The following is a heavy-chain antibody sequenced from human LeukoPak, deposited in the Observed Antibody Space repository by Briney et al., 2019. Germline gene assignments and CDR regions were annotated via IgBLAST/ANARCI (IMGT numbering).Heavy chain of an antibody. CDR1: GGTFSSYA. V-gene: IGHV1-69*04. CDR3: ARDYDFWSGPLEYNWFGP. D-gene: IGHD3-3*01. CDR2: IIPILGIA. Sequence: SVKVSCKASGGTFSSYAISWVRQAPGQGLEWMGRIIPILGIANYAQKFQGRVTMTRNTSISTAYMELSSLRSEDTAVYYCARDYDFWSGPLEYNWFGPWGQGTLVTVSS. J-gene: IGHJ5*02.